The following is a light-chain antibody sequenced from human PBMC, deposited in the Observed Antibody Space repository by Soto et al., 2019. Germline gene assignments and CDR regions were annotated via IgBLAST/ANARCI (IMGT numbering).Light chain of an antibody. CDR2: EVS. CDR3: SSYTRRTTWV. V-gene: IGLV2-14*01. J-gene: IGLJ3*02. CDR1: SSDIGAYNH. Sequence: QSVLTQPASVSGSPGQSITISCTGTSSDIGAYNHVSWYQQHPGKAPKLMIYEVSNRPSGVSNRFSGSKSGNTASLTISGLRAEDEADYYCSSYTRRTTWVFGGGTKVTVL.